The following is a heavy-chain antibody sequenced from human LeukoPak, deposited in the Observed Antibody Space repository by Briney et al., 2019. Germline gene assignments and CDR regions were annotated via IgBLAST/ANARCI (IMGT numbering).Heavy chain of an antibody. CDR3: ARAGDTSGYADY. V-gene: IGHV4-34*01. Sequence: KPSETLSLTCAVYGGSFSGYYWSWIRQPPGKGLEWIGEINHSGRTNYNPSLKSRVTISVDKSRNQFSLKLSSVTAADTAVYYCARAGDTSGYADYWGQGTLAPVSS. D-gene: IGHD3-22*01. CDR1: GGSFSGYY. J-gene: IGHJ4*02. CDR2: INHSGRT.